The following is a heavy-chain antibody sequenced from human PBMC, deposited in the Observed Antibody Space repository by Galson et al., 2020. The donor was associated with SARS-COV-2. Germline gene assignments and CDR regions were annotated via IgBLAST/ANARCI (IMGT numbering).Heavy chain of an antibody. CDR2: IKQDGSEK. D-gene: IGHD1-26*01. Sequence: GGSLRLSCAASGFTFSSYWISWVRQAPGKGLEWVANIKQDGSEKYYVDSVKGRFTISRDNAKNSLYLQMNSLRAEDTAVYYCARGIVGAPDNDAFDIWGQGTMVTVSS. CDR1: GFTFSSYW. V-gene: IGHV3-7*03. J-gene: IGHJ3*02. CDR3: ARGIVGAPDNDAFDI.